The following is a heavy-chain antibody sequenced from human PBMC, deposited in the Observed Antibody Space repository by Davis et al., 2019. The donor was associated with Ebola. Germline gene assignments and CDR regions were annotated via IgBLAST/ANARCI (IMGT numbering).Heavy chain of an antibody. V-gene: IGHV3-30-3*01. J-gene: IGHJ4*02. CDR2: ISYDGSNK. CDR1: GFTFSSYA. Sequence: GESLKISCAASGFTFSSYAMHWVRQAPGKGLEWVAVISYDGSNKYYADSVKGRFTISRDNSKNTLYLQMNSLRAEDTAVYYCARDPHPVVTAFLDYWGQGTLVTVSS. CDR3: ARDPHPVVTAFLDY. D-gene: IGHD2-21*02.